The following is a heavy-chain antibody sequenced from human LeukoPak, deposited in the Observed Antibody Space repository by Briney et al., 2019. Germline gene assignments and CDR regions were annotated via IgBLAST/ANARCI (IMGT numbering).Heavy chain of an antibody. V-gene: IGHV1-2*02. CDR2: INPNSGGT. CDR3: ARAPQWLIYAEYFQH. J-gene: IGHJ1*01. CDR1: GYTFTSYG. Sequence: ASVKVSCKASGYTFTSYGISWVRQAPGQGLEWMGWINPNSGGTNYAQKFQGRVTMTRDTSISTAYMELSRLRSDDTAVYYCARAPQWLIYAEYFQHWGQGTLVTVSS. D-gene: IGHD6-19*01.